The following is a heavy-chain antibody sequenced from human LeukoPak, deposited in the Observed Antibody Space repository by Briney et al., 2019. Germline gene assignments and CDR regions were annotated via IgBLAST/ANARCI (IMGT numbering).Heavy chain of an antibody. J-gene: IGHJ4*02. D-gene: IGHD3-10*01. Sequence: SETLSLTCTVSGYSISSGYYWGWIRQPPGKGLEWIGSIYHSGSTYYNPSLKSRVTISVDTSKNQFSLKLSSVTAADTAVYYCARGSPRGSYYYGSGETYYFDYWGQGTLVAVSS. CDR2: IYHSGST. CDR3: ARGSPRGSYYYGSGETYYFDY. CDR1: GYSISSGYY. V-gene: IGHV4-38-2*02.